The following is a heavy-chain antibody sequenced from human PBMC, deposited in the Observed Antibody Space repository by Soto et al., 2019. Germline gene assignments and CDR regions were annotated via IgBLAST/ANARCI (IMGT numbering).Heavy chain of an antibody. CDR3: ARGYFQH. Sequence: GGSLRLSCAASGFTFSIYAMHRVRQAPGKGLEWVAVISYDGSNKYYADSVKGRFTISRDNFKNTLYLQMNSLRAEDTAVYYCARGYFQHWGQGTLVTVSS. V-gene: IGHV3-30-3*01. J-gene: IGHJ1*01. CDR2: ISYDGSNK. CDR1: GFTFSIYA.